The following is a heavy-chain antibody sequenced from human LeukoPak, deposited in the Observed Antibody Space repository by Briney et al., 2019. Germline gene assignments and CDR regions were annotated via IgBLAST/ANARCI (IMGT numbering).Heavy chain of an antibody. CDR2: ISGSGGST. Sequence: PGGSLRLSCAASGFTFSSYAMSWVRQAPREGLEWVSAISGSGGSTYYADSVKGRFTISRDNSKNTLYLQMNSLRAEDTAVYYCAKVGGSGSYYLMGYWGQGTLVTVSS. V-gene: IGHV3-23*01. J-gene: IGHJ4*02. CDR3: AKVGGSGSYYLMGY. D-gene: IGHD3-10*01. CDR1: GFTFSSYA.